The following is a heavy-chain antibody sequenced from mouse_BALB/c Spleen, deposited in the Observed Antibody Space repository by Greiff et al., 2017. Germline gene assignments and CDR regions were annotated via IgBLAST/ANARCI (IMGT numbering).Heavy chain of an antibody. CDR2: ISSGGGYT. V-gene: IGHV5-6*01. CDR3: ARYYRYDAWFAY. Sequence: EVKLVESGGDLVKPGGSLKLSCAASGFTFSSYGMSWVRQTPDKRLEWVATISSGGGYTYYPDSVKGRFTISRDNAKNTLYLQMNSLQANDTAIYYCARYYRYDAWFAYWGQGTLVTVSA. J-gene: IGHJ3*01. CDR1: GFTFSSYG. D-gene: IGHD2-12*01.